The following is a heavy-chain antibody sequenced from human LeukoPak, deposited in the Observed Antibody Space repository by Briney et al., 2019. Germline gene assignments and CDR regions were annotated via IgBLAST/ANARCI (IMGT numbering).Heavy chain of an antibody. D-gene: IGHD7-27*01. V-gene: IGHV1-8*03. CDR1: GYSFSTFD. CDR3: ARGPLTGEHYHYYMDV. J-gene: IGHJ6*03. CDR2: LNPNTGKT. Sequence: AAVKVSCKASGYSFSTFDINWVRQASGQGLEWMGWLNPNTGKTGYAQKFQDRVTITGNSSISTVDMELSSLTSDDTAVYYCARGPLTGEHYHYYMDVWGKGTTVTVSS.